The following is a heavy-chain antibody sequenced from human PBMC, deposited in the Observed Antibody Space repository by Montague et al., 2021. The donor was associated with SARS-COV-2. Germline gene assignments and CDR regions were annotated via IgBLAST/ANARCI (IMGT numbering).Heavy chain of an antibody. Sequence: SLRLSFAASGFNIVSYWMSWVRQAPGKGLEWVANIRQDGSVKYYVDSVRGRFTISRDNAKNSLYLQMNSLRAADTGVYYCTRDRDYGDYLSWFNPWGQGTLVTVSS. CDR2: IRQDGSVK. D-gene: IGHD4-17*01. CDR3: TRDRDYGDYLSWFNP. V-gene: IGHV3-7*01. CDR1: GFNIVSYW. J-gene: IGHJ5*02.